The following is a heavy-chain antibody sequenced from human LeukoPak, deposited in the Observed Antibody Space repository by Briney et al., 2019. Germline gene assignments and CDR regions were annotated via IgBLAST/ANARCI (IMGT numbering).Heavy chain of an antibody. J-gene: IGHJ3*02. CDR3: CKDPNGDYVGAFDM. CDR2: ISGAGP. CDR1: GLTFSAYG. Sequence: GGSLRLSCAASGLTFSAYGVTWVRQAPGKGLEWVSSISGAGPYYADSVKGRFTISRDNSENTLFLHMNSLRADDTAAYYCCKDPNGDYVGAFDMWGPGTKVTVSS. V-gene: IGHV3-23*01. D-gene: IGHD4-17*01.